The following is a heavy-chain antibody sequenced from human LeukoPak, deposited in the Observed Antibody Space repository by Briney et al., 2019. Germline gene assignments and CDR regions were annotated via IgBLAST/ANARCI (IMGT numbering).Heavy chain of an antibody. D-gene: IGHD2/OR15-2a*01. CDR1: GFTFSSYE. CDR3: ARIGTTTRGPAGLDV. CDR2: IASGGGANR. V-gene: IGHV3-48*03. J-gene: IGHJ6*02. Sequence: TGGSLRLSCAASGFTFSSYEMNWVRQAPGKGLEWVSYIASGGGANRFYSESEKGRFTISRDNAKNSLYLHMNRLRAEDTGVYYCARIGTTTRGPAGLDVWGQGTTVTVSS.